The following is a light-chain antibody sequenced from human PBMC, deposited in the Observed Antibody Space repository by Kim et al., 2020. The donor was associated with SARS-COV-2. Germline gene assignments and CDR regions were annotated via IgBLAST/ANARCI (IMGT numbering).Light chain of an antibody. V-gene: IGKV3-20*01. CDR1: QSVSSSY. CDR2: GAS. CDR3: QQYGSSPYT. Sequence: LSPGESATRSCRASQSVSSSYLAWYQQKPGQAPRLLIYGASSRATGIPDRFSGSGSGTDFTLTISRLEPEDFAVYYCQQYGSSPYTFGQGTKL. J-gene: IGKJ2*01.